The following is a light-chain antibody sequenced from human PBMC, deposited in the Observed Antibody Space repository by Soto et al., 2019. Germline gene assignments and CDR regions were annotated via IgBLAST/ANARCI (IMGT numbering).Light chain of an antibody. J-gene: IGKJ1*01. CDR3: QQFSHYPRT. Sequence: AIQLTQSPSSLSASVGDRVSIICRASQGISTALAWYQQKPGQTPKLLLYDASSLEGGVPTRFSGRGSGTDFALSITNLQPEDFATYYCQQFSHYPRTFGQGTKV. V-gene: IGKV1D-13*01. CDR2: DAS. CDR1: QGISTA.